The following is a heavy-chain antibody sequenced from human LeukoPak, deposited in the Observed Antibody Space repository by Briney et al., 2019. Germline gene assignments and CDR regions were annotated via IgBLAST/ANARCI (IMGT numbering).Heavy chain of an antibody. V-gene: IGHV3-23*01. J-gene: IGHJ4*02. CDR1: GFTFSSYA. CDR2: ISGSGGGT. D-gene: IGHD3-16*01. Sequence: PGGSLRLSCAASGFTFSSYAMSWVRQAPGKGLEWVSPISGSGGGTYYADSVKGRFTISRDNSKNTLYLQMNSLRAEDTAVYYCANTLRELAHLSFDYWGQGTLVTVSS. CDR3: ANTLRELAHLSFDY.